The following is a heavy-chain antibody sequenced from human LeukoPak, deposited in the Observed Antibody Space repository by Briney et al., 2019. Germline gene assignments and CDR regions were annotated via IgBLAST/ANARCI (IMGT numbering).Heavy chain of an antibody. CDR3: ARGVTFGGVIVIRIDY. V-gene: IGHV3-48*04. J-gene: IGHJ4*02. D-gene: IGHD3-16*02. CDR1: GCTFSSYA. Sequence: GGSLRLSCAASGCTFSSYAMSWVRQAPGKGLEWVSYISSSGSTIYYADSGKGRFTISRDNAKNSLYLQMNSLRAEDTAVYYCARGVTFGGVIVIRIDYWGQGTLVTVSS. CDR2: ISSSGSTI.